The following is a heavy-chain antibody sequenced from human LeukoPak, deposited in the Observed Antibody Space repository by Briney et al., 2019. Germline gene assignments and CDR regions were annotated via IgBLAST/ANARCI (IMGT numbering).Heavy chain of an antibody. D-gene: IGHD2-15*01. V-gene: IGHV4-59*08. CDR2: IYYSGDT. CDR1: GGSIRNYY. J-gene: IGHJ6*03. CDR3: ARHASHCSGGSCYFHYYYYYYMDV. Sequence: SETLSLTCTVSGGSIRNYYWSWIRQPPGKGLEWIGYIYYSGDTNYNPSLKSRVTISVDTSKNQFSLKLSSVTAADTAVYYCARHASHCSGGSCYFHYYYYYYMDVWGKGTTVTVSS.